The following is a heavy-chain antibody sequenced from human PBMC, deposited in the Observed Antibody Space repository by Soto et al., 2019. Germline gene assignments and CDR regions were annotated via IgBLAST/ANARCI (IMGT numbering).Heavy chain of an antibody. CDR1: GFTFSSYS. J-gene: IGHJ4*02. V-gene: IGHV3-21*01. Sequence: EVQLVESGGGLVKPGGSLRLSCAASGFTFSSYSMNWVRQAPGKGLEWVSSISSSSSYIYYADSVKGRFTISRDNAKNSLYLQMNSLRAEDTAVYYCARDQGLMIVVVPLDYWGQGTLVTVSS. CDR3: ARDQGLMIVVVPLDY. D-gene: IGHD3-22*01. CDR2: ISSSSSYI.